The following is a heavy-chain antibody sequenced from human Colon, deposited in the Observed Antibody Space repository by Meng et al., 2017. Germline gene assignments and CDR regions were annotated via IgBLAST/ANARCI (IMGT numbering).Heavy chain of an antibody. V-gene: IGHV1-2*06. CDR1: GYTLY. Sequence: QVQLVQSGAEGKKPGASVTVSCKASGYTLYIHWVRLRPGEGLEWMGRINPRTGDTKSAQSFQGRVTMTRDTSTTTFSMDLRSLTTDDSAIYFCARESADGGSFDLWGQGTLVTVSS. CDR3: ARESADGGSFDL. CDR2: INPRTGDT. D-gene: IGHD2-15*01. J-gene: IGHJ4*02.